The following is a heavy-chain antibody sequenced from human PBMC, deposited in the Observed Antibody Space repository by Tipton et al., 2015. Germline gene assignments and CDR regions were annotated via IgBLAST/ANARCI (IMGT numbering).Heavy chain of an antibody. CDR1: GGSLSGYY. CDR2: MNHSGST. D-gene: IGHD4-23*01. V-gene: IGHV4-34*01. Sequence: GLVKPSETLSLTCAVYGGSLSGYYWSWIRQPPGKGLEWIGEMNHSGSTNYNPSLKSRVTISVDTSKNQFSLKMSSVTASDTAVYYCARARGRHGGLFDSWGQGTLVTVSS. CDR3: ARARGRHGGLFDS. J-gene: IGHJ4*02.